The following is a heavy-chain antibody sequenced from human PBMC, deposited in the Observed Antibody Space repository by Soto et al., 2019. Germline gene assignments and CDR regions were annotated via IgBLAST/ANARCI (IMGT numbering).Heavy chain of an antibody. D-gene: IGHD3-9*01. CDR2: INHSGSA. CDR1: GESFSGHI. V-gene: IGHV4-34*01. Sequence: PSETLPLTCAVYGESFSGHIWTWIRQTPGKGLQWIGQINHSGSASYNPSLKSRVTISVHTSNSQFSLELSSVTAADTAVYYCARGSGYYDILTGYYNEDNWFDPWGQGTLVT. CDR3: ARGSGYYDILTGYYNEDNWFDP. J-gene: IGHJ5*02.